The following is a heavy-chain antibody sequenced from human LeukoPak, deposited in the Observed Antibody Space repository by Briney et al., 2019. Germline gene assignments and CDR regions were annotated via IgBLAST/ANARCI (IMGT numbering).Heavy chain of an antibody. CDR1: GGSISSGDYY. D-gene: IGHD5-18*01. Sequence: SETLSLTCTVSGGSISSGDYYWSWIRQPPGKGLEWIGYIYYSGSTYYNPSLKSRVTISVDTSKNQFSLKLSSVTAADTAVYYCASSMDTAMVTPFDYWGQGTLVTVSS. CDR3: ASSMDTAMVTPFDY. V-gene: IGHV4-30-4*01. CDR2: IYYSGST. J-gene: IGHJ4*02.